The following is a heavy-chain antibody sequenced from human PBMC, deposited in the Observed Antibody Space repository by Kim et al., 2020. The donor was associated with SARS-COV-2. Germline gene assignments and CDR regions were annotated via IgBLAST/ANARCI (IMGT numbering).Heavy chain of an antibody. CDR1: GGTFGRHV. D-gene: IGHD2-2*01. J-gene: IGHJ3*02. CDR2: IIPMSGSS. Sequence: SVKVSCKASGGTFGRHVISWVRQAPGQGLEWMGAIIPMSGSSSHAQNFQDRASITADASTGTVYLELWSLRSEDTAVYYCARDVAVVSAAIPGNDASDIWGQGTMVTVSS. V-gene: IGHV1-69*13. CDR3: ARDVAVVSAAIPGNDASDI.